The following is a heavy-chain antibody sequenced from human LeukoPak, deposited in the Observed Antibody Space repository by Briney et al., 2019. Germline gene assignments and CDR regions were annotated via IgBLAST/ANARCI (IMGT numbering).Heavy chain of an antibody. CDR2: ISSSSYI. Sequence: GGSLRLSCAASGFTFSSYSMNWVRQAPGKGLEWVSSISSSSYIYYADSVKGRFTISRDNAKNSLYLQMNSLRAEDTAVYYCAKDGRVWAFDIWGQGTMVTVSS. V-gene: IGHV3-21*01. J-gene: IGHJ3*02. CDR1: GFTFSSYS. CDR3: AKDGRVWAFDI. D-gene: IGHD3-16*01.